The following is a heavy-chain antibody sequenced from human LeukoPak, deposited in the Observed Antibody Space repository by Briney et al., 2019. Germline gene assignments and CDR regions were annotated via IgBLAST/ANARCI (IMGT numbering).Heavy chain of an antibody. CDR1: GGSLSSGSYY. CDR3: ARRSGSLAHWYFDL. Sequence: PSQTLSLTCTVSGGSLSSGSYYWSWIRQPPGKGLEWIGYIYYSGSTNYNPSLKSRVTISVDTSKNQFSLKLSSVTAADTAVYYCARRSGSLAHWYFDLWGRGTLVTVSS. CDR2: IYYSGST. J-gene: IGHJ2*01. D-gene: IGHD3-3*01. V-gene: IGHV4-61*01.